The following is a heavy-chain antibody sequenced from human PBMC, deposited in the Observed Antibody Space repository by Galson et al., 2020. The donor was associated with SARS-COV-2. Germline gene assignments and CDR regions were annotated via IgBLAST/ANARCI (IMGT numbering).Heavy chain of an antibody. J-gene: IGHJ5*02. CDR2: ISAYNGNT. V-gene: IGHV1-18*01. CDR1: GYTFTSYG. D-gene: IGHD5-12*01. CDR3: AREYSGYDDENWFDP. Sequence: ALVKVSCTASGYTFTSYGISWVRQAPGQGLEWMGWISAYNGNTNYAQKLQGRVTMTTDTSTSTAYMELRSLRSDDTAVYYCAREYSGYDDENWFDPWGQGTLVTVSS.